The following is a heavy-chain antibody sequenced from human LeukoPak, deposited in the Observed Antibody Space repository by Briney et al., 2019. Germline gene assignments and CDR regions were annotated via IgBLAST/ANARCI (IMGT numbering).Heavy chain of an antibody. CDR3: ARDAAYDSSGYPEYYFDY. CDR1: GFTFSSYG. D-gene: IGHD3-22*01. J-gene: IGHJ4*02. V-gene: IGHV3-30*03. CDR2: ISYDGNNK. Sequence: GGSLRLSCAASGFTFSSYGMHWVRQAPGKGLEWVAVISYDGNNKYYADSVKGRFTISRDNSKNTLYLQMNSLRAEDTAVYYCARDAAYDSSGYPEYYFDYWGQGTLVTVSS.